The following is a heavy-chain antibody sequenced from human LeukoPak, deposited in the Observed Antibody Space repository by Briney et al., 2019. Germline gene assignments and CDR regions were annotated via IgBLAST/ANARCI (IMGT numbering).Heavy chain of an antibody. CDR1: GFTFSSSA. V-gene: IGHV3-23*01. CDR3: AKLPRDGYNLVFDY. D-gene: IGHD5-24*01. CDR2: ISNNGGYT. J-gene: IGHJ4*02. Sequence: GGSLRLSCAASGFTFSSSAMSWVRQAPGKGLEWVSAISNNGGYTYYADSVQGRFTISRDNSKSTLCLQMNSLRAEDTAVYYCAKLPRDGYNLVFDYWGQGTLVTVSS.